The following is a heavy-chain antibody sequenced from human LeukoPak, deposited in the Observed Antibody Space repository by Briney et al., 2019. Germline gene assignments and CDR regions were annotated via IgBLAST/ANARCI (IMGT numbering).Heavy chain of an antibody. J-gene: IGHJ4*02. D-gene: IGHD4-23*01. Sequence: PGGSLRLSCAASGFTLSNYVMTWVRQAPGKGLEWVSTISGSDSSTYYADSVKGRFTISRDNGKNTLFLQMNSLRAEDAAVYYCVRGNDYGGPHYWGQGTLVTVSS. CDR2: ISGSDSST. CDR3: VRGNDYGGPHY. V-gene: IGHV3-23*01. CDR1: GFTLSNYV.